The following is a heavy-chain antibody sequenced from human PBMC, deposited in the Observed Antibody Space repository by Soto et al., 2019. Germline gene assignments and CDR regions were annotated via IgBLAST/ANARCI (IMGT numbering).Heavy chain of an antibody. Sequence: GASVKVSCKASGYTFTTYYIHWVRQAPGQGPEWMGIINPSGGSTNYAQKFQGRVTMTRDTSTSTVYMELSSLRSEDTAVYYCARITVTYYDYWGQGTLVTVSS. CDR3: ARITVTYYDY. V-gene: IGHV1-46*01. D-gene: IGHD4-17*01. CDR2: INPSGGST. J-gene: IGHJ4*02. CDR1: GYTFTTYY.